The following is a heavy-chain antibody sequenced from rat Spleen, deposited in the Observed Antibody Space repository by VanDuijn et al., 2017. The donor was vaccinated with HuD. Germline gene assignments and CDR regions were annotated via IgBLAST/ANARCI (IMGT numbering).Heavy chain of an antibody. CDR1: GFTFSDYG. CDR3: ARRHYGYTDYFDY. V-gene: IGHV5-29*01. D-gene: IGHD1-9*01. Sequence: EVQLVESGGGLVQPGRSLKLSCVASGFTFSDYGMAWVRQAPTKGLEWVATISYGDRSGHSSTYYRDSVKGRFTISRDNPKSTLSLQMDSLRSEDTATYYCARRHYGYTDYFDYWGQGVMVTVSS. CDR2: ISYGDRSGHSST. J-gene: IGHJ2*01.